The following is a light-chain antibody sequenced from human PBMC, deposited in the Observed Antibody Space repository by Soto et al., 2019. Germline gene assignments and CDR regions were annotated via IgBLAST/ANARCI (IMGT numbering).Light chain of an antibody. CDR2: DAS. CDR1: QGISNS. V-gene: IGKV1-27*01. Sequence: GYRVTITCRASQGISNSLAWYQQKPGKGPSLLIYDASTLQSGVPSRFSGSGSGTDFTLTINSLQPEDVATYYCQQYNIYWTFGQGTKVDIK. J-gene: IGKJ1*01. CDR3: QQYNIYWT.